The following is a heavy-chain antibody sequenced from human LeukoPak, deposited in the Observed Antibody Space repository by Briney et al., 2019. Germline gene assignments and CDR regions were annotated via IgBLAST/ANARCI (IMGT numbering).Heavy chain of an antibody. Sequence: GASLEISCQGSGSIFTSYWISWVRQLPGKGLEWMGRIDPSDSYTNYSPSFQGHVTISADKSISTAYLQWSSLKASDTAMYYCARRSTSSEWFDPWGQGTLVTVSS. CDR3: ARRSTSSEWFDP. V-gene: IGHV5-10-1*01. D-gene: IGHD6-6*01. J-gene: IGHJ5*02. CDR2: IDPSDSYT. CDR1: GSIFTSYW.